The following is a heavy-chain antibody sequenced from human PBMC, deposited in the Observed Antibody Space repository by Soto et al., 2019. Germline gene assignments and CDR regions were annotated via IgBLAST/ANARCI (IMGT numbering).Heavy chain of an antibody. CDR2: IYYSGST. V-gene: IGHV4-59*01. Sequence: SETLSLTCTGSGGSISSYYWSWIRQPPGKGLEWIGYIYYSGSTNYNPTLKSRVTISVDTSKNQFSLKLSSVTAADTAVYYCERPPQYWGQGTLVTVSS. CDR1: GGSISSYY. CDR3: ERPPQY. J-gene: IGHJ4*02.